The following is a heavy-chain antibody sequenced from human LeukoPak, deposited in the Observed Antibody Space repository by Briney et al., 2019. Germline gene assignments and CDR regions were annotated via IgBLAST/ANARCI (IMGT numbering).Heavy chain of an antibody. CDR1: VFTFISYA. V-gene: IGHV3-23*01. D-gene: IGHD6-6*01. J-gene: IGHJ4*02. Sequence: GGSLRLSCAASVFTFISYAMCWVGQAPGKGLEWVPHITSSGGSTYYADSVKGRCTISRDISKNTLYLQMNSLRAEAPAVYHCANGLEYSSNTAFHHWRQGTMVTVSS. CDR3: ANGLEYSSNTAFHH. CDR2: ITSSGGST.